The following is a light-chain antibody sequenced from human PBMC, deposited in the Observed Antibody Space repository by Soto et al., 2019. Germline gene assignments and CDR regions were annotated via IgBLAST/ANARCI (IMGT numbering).Light chain of an antibody. J-gene: IGLJ1*01. CDR2: GNS. CDR1: SSNIGAGYD. Sequence: QAVVTQPPSVSGAPGQRVTISCTGSSSNIGAGYDVHWYQQLPGTAPKLPIYGNSNRPSWVPDRFSGSKSGTSASLAITGLQAEDEADYYCPSYDSSLGPYVFGTGTKLTVL. V-gene: IGLV1-40*01. CDR3: PSYDSSLGPYV.